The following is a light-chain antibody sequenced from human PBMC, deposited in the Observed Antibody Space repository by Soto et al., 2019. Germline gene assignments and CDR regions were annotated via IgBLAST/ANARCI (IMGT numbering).Light chain of an antibody. Sequence: EIVMTQSPATLSVSPGERATLSCRASQSVSSNLAWYQQKPGQAPSLLIFDASTRATGVAARFSGSGSGTEFTLTISSLQSEDSAVYYCQQYNIWPPITFGQGTLLAIK. CDR1: QSVSSN. V-gene: IGKV3-15*01. J-gene: IGKJ5*01. CDR2: DAS. CDR3: QQYNIWPPIT.